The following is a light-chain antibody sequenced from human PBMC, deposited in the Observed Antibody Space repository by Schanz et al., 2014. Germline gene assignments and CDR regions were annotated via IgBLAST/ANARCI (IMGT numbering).Light chain of an antibody. CDR3: QSYDSSMSGWGV. J-gene: IGLJ3*02. CDR2: ANN. Sequence: QSVLTQPPSVSGAPGQRVTISCTGSTSNLGASYDVHWYQQLPGAAPKLLIYANNIRPSGVPDRFSGSKSGTSASLAITGLQAEDEADYYCQSYDSSMSGWGVFGGGTKLTVL. V-gene: IGLV1-40*01. CDR1: TSNLGASYD.